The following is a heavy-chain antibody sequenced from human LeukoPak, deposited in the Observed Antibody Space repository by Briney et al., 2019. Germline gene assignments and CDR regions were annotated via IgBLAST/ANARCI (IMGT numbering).Heavy chain of an antibody. Sequence: GASVKVSCKASGGTFSSYGISWVRQAPGQGLEWMGGIIPIFGTANYAQKFQGRVTITTDESTSTAYMELRSLRSDDTAVYYCARDPLEKYYDFWSGSDAFDIWGQGTMVTVSS. D-gene: IGHD3-3*01. V-gene: IGHV1-69*05. J-gene: IGHJ3*02. CDR3: ARDPLEKYYDFWSGSDAFDI. CDR1: GGTFSSYG. CDR2: IIPIFGTA.